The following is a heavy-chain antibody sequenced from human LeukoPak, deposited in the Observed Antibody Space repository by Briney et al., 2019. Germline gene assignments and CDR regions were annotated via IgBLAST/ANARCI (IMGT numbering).Heavy chain of an antibody. J-gene: IGHJ4*02. D-gene: IGHD3-3*01. V-gene: IGHV4-34*01. Sequence: SETLSLTCAVYGGSFSGYYWSWIRQPPGKGLEWIGEINHSGSTNYNPSLKSRVTISVDTSKNQFSLKLSSVTAADTAVYYCARGNYDFWSGYYGEPKYYFDYWGQGTLVTVSS. CDR3: ARGNYDFWSGYYGEPKYYFDY. CDR1: GGSFSGYY. CDR2: INHSGST.